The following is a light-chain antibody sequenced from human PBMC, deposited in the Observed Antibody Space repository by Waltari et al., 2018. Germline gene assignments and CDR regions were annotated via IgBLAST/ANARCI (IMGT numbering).Light chain of an antibody. CDR1: SSAIRSYQF. J-gene: IGLJ1*01. CDR3: CSYAGNSRGV. CDR2: EVC. V-gene: IGLV2-23*02. Sequence: QSALTQPVSASWSAGQSITISCTATSSAIRSYQFVSWYQQHPGKPPKLIVYEVCKRPSGVSNRFSGSRSGNTASLTISGLQADDEADYHCCSYAGNSRGVFGTGTKVTVL.